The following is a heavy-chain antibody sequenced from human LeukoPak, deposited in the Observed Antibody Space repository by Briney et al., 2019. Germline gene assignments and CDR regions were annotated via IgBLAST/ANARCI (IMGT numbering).Heavy chain of an antibody. CDR2: ISWNSGNI. CDR3: AREKRGVIVPGAFDI. CDR1: GFTFDDYA. D-gene: IGHD3-16*02. V-gene: IGHV3-9*03. Sequence: GRSLRLSCAGFGFTFDDYAMHWVRQAPGKGLEWVSGISWNSGNIGYADSVKGRFTISRDNSKNTLYLQMGSLRAEDMAVYYCAREKRGVIVPGAFDIWGQGTMVTVSS. J-gene: IGHJ3*02.